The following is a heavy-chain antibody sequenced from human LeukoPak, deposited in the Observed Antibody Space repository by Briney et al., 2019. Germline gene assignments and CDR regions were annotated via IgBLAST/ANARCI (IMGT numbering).Heavy chain of an antibody. CDR1: GFTFDEYG. CDR2: INWSGGST. J-gene: IGHJ4*02. Sequence: GGSLRLSCAASGFTFDEYGMNWVRQAPGKGLEWVSGINWSGGSTGYADSVKGRFTISRDNAKNSLYLQMNSLRAEDTAVYYCARARGSCDYWGQGTLVTVSS. CDR3: ARARGSCDY. V-gene: IGHV3-20*04. D-gene: IGHD1-26*01.